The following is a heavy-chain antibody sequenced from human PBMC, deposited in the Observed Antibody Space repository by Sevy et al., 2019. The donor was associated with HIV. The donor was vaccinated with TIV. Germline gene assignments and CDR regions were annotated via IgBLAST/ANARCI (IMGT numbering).Heavy chain of an antibody. CDR1: GGSISSSSYY. J-gene: IGHJ4*02. Sequence: SETLSLTCTVSGGSISSSSYYWGWIRQPPGKGLEWNGSIYYSGSTYYNPSLKSRVTISVDTSKNQFSLKLSSVTAAATAVYYCARGGRGWYEDRYFDYWGQGTLVTVSS. CDR3: ARGGRGWYEDRYFDY. D-gene: IGHD6-19*01. CDR2: IYYSGST. V-gene: IGHV4-39*01.